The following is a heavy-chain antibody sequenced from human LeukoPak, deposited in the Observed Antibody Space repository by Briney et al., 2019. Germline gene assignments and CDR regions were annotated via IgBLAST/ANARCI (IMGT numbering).Heavy chain of an antibody. J-gene: IGHJ6*02. CDR2: INSDGSST. CDR3: ANNEGSTTFSGMDV. CDR1: GFTFSSYW. V-gene: IGHV3-74*01. Sequence: GGSLRLSCAASGFTFSSYWMHWVRQAPGKGLVWVSRINSDGSSTSYADSVKGRFTISRDNSKNTLYLQMNSLRAADTAVYYCANNEGSTTFSGMDVWGQGTTVIVSS. D-gene: IGHD2-2*01.